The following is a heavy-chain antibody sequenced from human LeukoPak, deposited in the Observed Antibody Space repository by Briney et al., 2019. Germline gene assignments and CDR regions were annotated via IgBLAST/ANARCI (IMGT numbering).Heavy chain of an antibody. CDR3: AKAVECSSTSCYTADWFDP. CDR2: IRYDGSNK. V-gene: IGHV3-30*02. Sequence: GGSLRLSWAASGFTFSSYGIHWVRQAPGKGLEWVAFIRYDGSNKYYADSVKGRFTISRDNSKNTLYLQMNSLRAEDTAVYYCAKAVECSSTSCYTADWFDPWGQGTLVTVSS. D-gene: IGHD2-2*02. CDR1: GFTFSSYG. J-gene: IGHJ5*02.